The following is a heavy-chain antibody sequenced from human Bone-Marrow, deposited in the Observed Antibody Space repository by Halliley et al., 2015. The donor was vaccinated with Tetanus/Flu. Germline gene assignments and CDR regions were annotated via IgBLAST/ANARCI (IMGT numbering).Heavy chain of an antibody. CDR2: YDGINK. D-gene: IGHD5-12*01. V-gene: IGHV3-30*03. CDR3: ARWGGVQERYYYFSYGMDV. J-gene: IGHJ6*02. Sequence: YDGINKHYEDPVKGRFTISRDNSKNNLYLQMDSLRAEDTAVYYCARWGGVQERYYYFSYGMDVWGQGTTVTVSS.